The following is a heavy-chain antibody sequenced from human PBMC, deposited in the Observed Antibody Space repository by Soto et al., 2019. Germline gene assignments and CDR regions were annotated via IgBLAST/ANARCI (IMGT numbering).Heavy chain of an antibody. V-gene: IGHV1-18*01. CDR3: ARPSSSWSSHAFDI. Sequence: GASVKVSCKASGYTFTSYGISWVRQAPGQGLEWMGWISANNGNTNYAQKLQGRVTMTTNTSTSTAYMELSSLRSEDTAVYYCARPSSSWSSHAFDIWGQGTMVTVSS. D-gene: IGHD6-13*01. CDR1: GYTFTSYG. J-gene: IGHJ3*02. CDR2: ISANNGNT.